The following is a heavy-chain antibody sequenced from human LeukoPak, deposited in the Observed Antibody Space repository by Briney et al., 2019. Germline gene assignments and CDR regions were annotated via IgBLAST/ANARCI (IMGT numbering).Heavy chain of an antibody. Sequence: SETLSLTCTVSGGSISSSSYYWGWIRQPPGKGLEWIGSIYYSGSTYYNPSLKGRVTISVDTSKNQFSLKLSSVTAADTAVYYCARDAISGYCTNGVCYDAFDIWGQGTMVTVSS. CDR3: ARDAISGYCTNGVCYDAFDI. J-gene: IGHJ3*02. D-gene: IGHD2-8*01. CDR1: GGSISSSSYY. CDR2: IYYSGST. V-gene: IGHV4-39*07.